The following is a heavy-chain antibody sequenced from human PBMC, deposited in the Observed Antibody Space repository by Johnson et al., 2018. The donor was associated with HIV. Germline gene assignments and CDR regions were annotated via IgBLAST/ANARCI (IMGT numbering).Heavy chain of an antibody. Sequence: VQLVESGGGLVQPGGSLRLSCAASGFTFSSYDMHWVPQATGKGLEWVSAIGTAGDTYYPGSVKGRFTISRENAKNSLYLQMNSLRAGDTAVYYCARAIGDGYPGMKAFDIWGQGTMVTVSS. CDR3: ARAIGDGYPGMKAFDI. V-gene: IGHV3-13*01. D-gene: IGHD5-24*01. CDR2: IGTAGDT. CDR1: GFTFSSYD. J-gene: IGHJ3*02.